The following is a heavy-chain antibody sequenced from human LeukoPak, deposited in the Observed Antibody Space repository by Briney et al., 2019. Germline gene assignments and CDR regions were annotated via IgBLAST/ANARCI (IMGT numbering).Heavy chain of an antibody. CDR3: ARGRGSGHKENWFDP. CDR1: GYTFTTYD. D-gene: IGHD6-19*01. V-gene: IGHV1-8*01. Sequence: ASVEVSCKASGYTFTTYDINWVRQATGQGLEWMRWMNPNSGNTGYTQKFQGRVTMTRNTSISTAYMELSSLRSEDTAVYYCARGRGSGHKENWFDPWGQGTLVTVSS. J-gene: IGHJ5*02. CDR2: MNPNSGNT.